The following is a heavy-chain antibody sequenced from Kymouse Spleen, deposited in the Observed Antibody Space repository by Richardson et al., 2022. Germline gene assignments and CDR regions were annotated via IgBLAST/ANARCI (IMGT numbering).Heavy chain of an antibody. Sequence: QVQLQQWGAGLLKPSETLSLTCAVYGGSFSGYYWSWIRQPPGKGLEWIGEINHSGSTNYNPSLKSRVTISVDTSKNQFSLKLSSVTAADTAVYYCARIFGVVIPYGMDVWGQGTTVTVSS. V-gene: IGHV4-34*01. D-gene: IGHD3-3*01. J-gene: IGHJ6*02. CDR3: ARIFGVVIPYGMDV. CDR2: INHSGST. CDR1: GGSFSGYY.